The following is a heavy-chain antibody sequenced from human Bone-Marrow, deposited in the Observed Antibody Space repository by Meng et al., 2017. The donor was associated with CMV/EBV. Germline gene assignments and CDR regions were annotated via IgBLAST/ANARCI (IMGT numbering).Heavy chain of an antibody. CDR2: VRYDGGTK. D-gene: IGHD2-2*01. CDR1: GFTVSSNY. V-gene: IGHV3-30*02. CDR3: AKDVEDCSSSSCSPFDY. J-gene: IGHJ4*02. Sequence: GGSLRLSCAASGFTVSSNYMSWVRQAPGKGLEWVAFVRYDGGTKSYADSVKGRFTISRDNSKNTLYLQMNSLRAEDTALYYYAKDVEDCSSSSCSPFDYWGQGTLVTVSS.